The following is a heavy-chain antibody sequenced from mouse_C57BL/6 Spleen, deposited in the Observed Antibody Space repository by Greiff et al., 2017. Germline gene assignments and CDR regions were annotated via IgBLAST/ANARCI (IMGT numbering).Heavy chain of an antibody. CDR2: IRLKSDNYAT. V-gene: IGHV6-3*01. CDR1: GFTFSNYW. Sequence: EVKLVESGGGLVQPGGSMKLSCVASGFTFSNYWMNWVRQSPEKGLEWVAQIRLKSDNYATNYAESVKGRFTISRDDSKSSVYLQMNNLRAEDTGIYYCTVYDGYYGGFAYWGQGTLVTVSA. J-gene: IGHJ3*01. CDR3: TVYDGYYGGFAY. D-gene: IGHD2-3*01.